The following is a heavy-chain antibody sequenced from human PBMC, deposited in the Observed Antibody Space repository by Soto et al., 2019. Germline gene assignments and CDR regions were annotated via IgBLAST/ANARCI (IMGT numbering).Heavy chain of an antibody. CDR2: ISAYNGNT. V-gene: IGHV1-18*01. D-gene: IGHD6-6*01. CDR1: GYTFTSYG. Sequence: ASVKVSCKASGYTFTSYGISWVRQAPGQGLEWMGWISAYNGNTNYAQKLQGRVTMTTDTSSSTAYMELRSLRFDDTAVYYCARGIAARPALDYWREGTLVTVPS. CDR3: ARGIAARPALDY. J-gene: IGHJ4*02.